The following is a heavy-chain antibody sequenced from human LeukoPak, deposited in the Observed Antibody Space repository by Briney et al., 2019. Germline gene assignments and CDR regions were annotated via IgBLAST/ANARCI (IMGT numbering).Heavy chain of an antibody. CDR3: ARDDLPAYYYDSSGPIDP. CDR2: IKQDGSEK. V-gene: IGHV3-7*01. Sequence: PGGSLRLSCAASGFTFSSYWMSWVRQAPGKGLEWVANIKQDGSEKYYVDSVKGQFTISRDNAKNSLYLQMNSLRAEDTAVYYCARDDLPAYYYDSSGPIDPWGQGTLVTVSS. D-gene: IGHD3-22*01. CDR1: GFTFSSYW. J-gene: IGHJ5*02.